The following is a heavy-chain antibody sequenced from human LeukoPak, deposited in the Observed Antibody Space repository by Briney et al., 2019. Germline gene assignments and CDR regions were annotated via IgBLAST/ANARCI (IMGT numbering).Heavy chain of an antibody. V-gene: IGHV2-5*01. CDR1: GFSLSTSGVG. J-gene: IGHJ4*02. CDR2: IYWNDDK. CDR3: AHSRNSWNVFDY. Sequence: SGPTLVNPTQTLTLTCTFSGFSLSTSGVGVGWIRQPPGKALEWLALIYWNDDKRYSPSLKSRLTITKDTSKNQVVLTMTNVDPVDTATYYCAHSRNSWNVFDYWGQGTLVTVSS. D-gene: IGHD6-13*01.